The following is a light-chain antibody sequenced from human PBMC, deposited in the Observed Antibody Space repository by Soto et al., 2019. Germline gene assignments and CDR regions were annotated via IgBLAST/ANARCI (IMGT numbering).Light chain of an antibody. Sequence: EIVLTQSPGTLSLSPGERATLSCRARQSVSSSYLAWYQQKPGQAPRLLIYGASSRATGIPDRFSGSGSGTDFTLTISRLEPEDVAVYYCQQYGSSLMYTFGQGTKLEIK. J-gene: IGKJ2*01. CDR2: GAS. CDR3: QQYGSSLMYT. CDR1: QSVSSSY. V-gene: IGKV3-20*01.